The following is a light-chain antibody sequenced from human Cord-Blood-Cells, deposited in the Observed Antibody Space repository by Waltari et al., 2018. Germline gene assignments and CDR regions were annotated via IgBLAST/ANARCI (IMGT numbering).Light chain of an antibody. CDR1: QSVSSSY. J-gene: IGKJ1*01. V-gene: IGKV3-20*01. CDR2: GAS. CDR3: QQYGSSRT. Sequence: EIVLTQSPGTLSLPPGERATLSCRASQSVSSSYLAWYQQKPGQAPRLLIYGASSRATGIPDRFSGSGYGTDFTLTISRLEPEDFAVYYCQQYGSSRTFGQGTKVEIK.